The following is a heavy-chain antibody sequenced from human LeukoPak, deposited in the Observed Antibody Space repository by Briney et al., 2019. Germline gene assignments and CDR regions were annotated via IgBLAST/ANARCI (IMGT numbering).Heavy chain of an antibody. V-gene: IGHV4-39*01. CDR1: GGSIISNSYY. CDR2: ISYSGST. Sequence: ASQTLSLTCTASGGSIISNSYYWGWIRQPPGKGLEWIGSISYSGSTYYNSSLKSRVTISVDMSKNQFSLKLSSVTAADTAIYYCARRCAGGDCYGAFDLWGQGTLVTVSS. CDR3: ARRCAGGDCYGAFDL. D-gene: IGHD2-21*01. J-gene: IGHJ4*02.